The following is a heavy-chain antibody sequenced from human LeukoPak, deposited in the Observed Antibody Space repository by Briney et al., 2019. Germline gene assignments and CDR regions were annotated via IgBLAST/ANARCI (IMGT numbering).Heavy chain of an antibody. D-gene: IGHD3-22*01. V-gene: IGHV1-18*01. J-gene: IGHJ5*02. CDR3: ARQYYYDSSGYYYH. CDR1: GYTFTSYG. Sequence: ASVTVSCKTSGYTFTSYGISWVRQAPGQGLEWMGWISAYNGNTNYAQKIQGRVTITTDTSTRTAYIELRSMRYDDTAVYYCARQYYYDSSGYYYHWGQGTLVTVSS. CDR2: ISAYNGNT.